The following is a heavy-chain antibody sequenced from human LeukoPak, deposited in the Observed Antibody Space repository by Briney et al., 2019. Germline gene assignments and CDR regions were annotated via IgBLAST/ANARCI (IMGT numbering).Heavy chain of an antibody. CDR2: IYASGST. CDR1: GGSISSGSYY. CDR3: ARGFWSGYDLAAFDI. J-gene: IGHJ3*02. Sequence: SQTLSLTCTVSGGSISSGSYYWSWIRQPAGKGLEWIGRIYASGSTSYNPSLKSRVTISVDTSKNQFSLKLSSVTAADTAVYYCARGFWSGYDLAAFDIWGHGTMVTVSS. D-gene: IGHD3-3*01. V-gene: IGHV4-61*02.